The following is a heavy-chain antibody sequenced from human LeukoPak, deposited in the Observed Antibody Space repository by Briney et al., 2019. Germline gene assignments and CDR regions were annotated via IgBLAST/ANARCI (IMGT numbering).Heavy chain of an antibody. V-gene: IGHV3-15*01. CDR3: AKSPYGLGTYAIAGDY. D-gene: IGHD3-10*01. Sequence: GGSLRLSCAASGFTFSNAWMSWVRQAPGKGLEWVGRIKSKSDGGTTDYAAPVKGRFSISRDDSIHTLYLQMHSLKTEDTAVYYCAKSPYGLGTYAIAGDYWGQGTLVTVSS. CDR2: IKSKSDGGTT. CDR1: GFTFSNAW. J-gene: IGHJ4*02.